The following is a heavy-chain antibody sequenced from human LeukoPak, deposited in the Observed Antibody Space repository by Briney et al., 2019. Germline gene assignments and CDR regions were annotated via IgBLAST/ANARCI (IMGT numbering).Heavy chain of an antibody. CDR2: IYCGGDT. J-gene: IGHJ4*02. CDR3: ARASGYSGYDPFDY. D-gene: IGHD5-12*01. CDR1: GFTFSSNY. Sequence: GGSLRLSCAASGFTFSSNYVSWVRQAPGKGLEWGAVIYCGGDTDYPASGKGRFTISRDNSKNTLYLPMNTLKAEDTAVYYCARASGYSGYDPFDYWGQGTLVTVSS. V-gene: IGHV3-53*01.